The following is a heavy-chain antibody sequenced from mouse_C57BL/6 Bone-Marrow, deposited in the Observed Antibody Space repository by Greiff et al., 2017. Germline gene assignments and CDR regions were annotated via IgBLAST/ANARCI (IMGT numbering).Heavy chain of an antibody. J-gene: IGHJ4*01. CDR3: ARKGPRLLRDMDY. CDR2: ILPGSGST. D-gene: IGHD1-1*01. Sequence: VKLQESGAELMKPGASVKLSCKATGYTFTGYWIEWVKQRPGHGLVWIGEILPGSGSTNYNEKFKGKATFTADTSSNTAYMQLSSLTTEDSAIYYCARKGPRLLRDMDYWGQGTSVTVSS. CDR1: GYTFTGYW. V-gene: IGHV1-9*01.